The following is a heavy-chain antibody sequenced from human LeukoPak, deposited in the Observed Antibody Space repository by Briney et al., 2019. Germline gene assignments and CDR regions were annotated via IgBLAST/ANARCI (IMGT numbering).Heavy chain of an antibody. Sequence: PGGSLRLSCAASEFDFSTHAMTWVRQAPGKGLEWVSAISISGTKTYYADSVKDRFTISRDNSKNTLYLQMYSLRAEDTAVYYCANEIRPNDYWGQGTLVTVSS. D-gene: IGHD4-17*01. CDR1: EFDFSTHA. V-gene: IGHV3-23*01. CDR3: ANEIRPNDY. J-gene: IGHJ4*02. CDR2: ISISGTKT.